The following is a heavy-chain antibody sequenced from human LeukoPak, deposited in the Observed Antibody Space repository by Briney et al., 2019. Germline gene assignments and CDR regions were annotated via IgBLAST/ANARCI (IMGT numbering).Heavy chain of an antibody. D-gene: IGHD3-22*01. J-gene: IGHJ3*02. V-gene: IGHV5-51*01. CDR3: ATRITMIVPFTGDAFDI. CDR1: GYSFTSYW. CDR2: ICPGDSDT. Sequence: PGESLKISCKGSGYSFTSYWIGWVRQVPGKGLEWMGIICPGDSDTRYSPSFQGQVTISADKSISTAYLQWSSLKASDTAMYYCATRITMIVPFTGDAFDIWGQGTMVTASS.